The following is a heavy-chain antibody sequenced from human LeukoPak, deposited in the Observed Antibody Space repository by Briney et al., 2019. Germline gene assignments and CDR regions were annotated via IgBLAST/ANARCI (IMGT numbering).Heavy chain of an antibody. J-gene: IGHJ4*02. D-gene: IGHD6-19*01. V-gene: IGHV3-23*01. CDR1: GFTFSSYA. Sequence: GGSLRLSCAASGFTFSSYAMSWVRQAPGKGLEWVSAISGSGGSTYYADSVKGRFTISRDNSKNTLYLQTNSLRAEDTAVYYCAKGTQPSSGWYLGGPVARTWNHYFDYWGQGTLVTVSS. CDR3: AKGTQPSSGWYLGGPVARTWNHYFDY. CDR2: ISGSGGST.